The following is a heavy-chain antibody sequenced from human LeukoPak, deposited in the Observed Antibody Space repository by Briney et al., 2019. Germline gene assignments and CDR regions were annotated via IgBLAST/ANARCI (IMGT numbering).Heavy chain of an antibody. J-gene: IGHJ4*02. CDR3: AKYPGIVAEGYFDY. V-gene: IGHV3-30*02. D-gene: IGHD6-13*01. Sequence: GGSLRLSCAASGFTFSSYGMHWVRQAPGKGLEWVAFIRYDGSNKYYADSVKGRFTISRDNSKNMLYLQMNSLRAEDAAVYYCAKYPGIVAEGYFDYWGQGTLVTVSS. CDR1: GFTFSSYG. CDR2: IRYDGSNK.